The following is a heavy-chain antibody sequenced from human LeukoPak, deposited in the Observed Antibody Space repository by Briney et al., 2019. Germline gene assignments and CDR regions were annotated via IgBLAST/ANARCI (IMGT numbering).Heavy chain of an antibody. J-gene: IGHJ4*02. CDR3: AREIFGSGSYPDY. V-gene: IGHV3-33*01. D-gene: IGHD3-10*01. CDR2: IWHDASHK. Sequence: PGGSLSLSCAASGFTFSTYAMHWVRQAPGKGLDWVALIWHDASHKFYTESVKGRCTTYRDNSKNTAYLQMNSVTAEDTAVYYCAREIFGSGSYPDYWGQGSLVIVSS. CDR1: GFTFSTYA.